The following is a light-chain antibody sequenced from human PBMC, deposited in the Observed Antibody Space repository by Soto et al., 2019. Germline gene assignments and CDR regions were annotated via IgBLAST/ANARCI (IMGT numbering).Light chain of an antibody. Sequence: DIQMTQSPSTLSASVGDRVIITCRASQSVSGWLAWYRQKPGKAPELLIYSASTLETGVPSRFSGSGSGTDFTLTVSSLQREGFATYYCQQYERYPLTFGGGTKVEIK. J-gene: IGKJ4*01. CDR2: SAS. CDR3: QQYERYPLT. CDR1: QSVSGW. V-gene: IGKV1-5*03.